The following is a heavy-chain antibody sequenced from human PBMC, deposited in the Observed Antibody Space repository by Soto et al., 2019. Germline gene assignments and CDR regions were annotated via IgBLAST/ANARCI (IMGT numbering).Heavy chain of an antibody. D-gene: IGHD2-15*01. CDR3: GMGCSLRAISSFRPQLGRSWIDP. V-gene: IGHV4-34*01. J-gene: IGHJ5*02. CDR2: ISRTGDT. CDR1: GGSFCGYY. Sequence: SETLSLTCAVYGGSFCGYYWGWIRQPPGKGLEWIGEISRTGDTNYNPSLKSRVTIPVDTSKNQFSLKLSSLTAGDASLYFCGMGCSLRAISSFRPQLGRSWIDPWGQGILVTVSS.